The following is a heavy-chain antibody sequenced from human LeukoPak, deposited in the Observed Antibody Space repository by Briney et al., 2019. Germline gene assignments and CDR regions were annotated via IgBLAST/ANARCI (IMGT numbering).Heavy chain of an antibody. CDR1: GFTFSSYA. CDR3: ANTAFHSSTFDH. V-gene: IGHV3-23*01. J-gene: IGHJ4*02. D-gene: IGHD6-19*01. Sequence: GGSLRLSCAASGFTFSSYAMSWVRQAPGKGLEWVSGISGSGSSTYYADSVKGRFTISRDNPKNTLDLQMNSLRAEDTAIYYCANTAFHSSTFDHWGQGTLVTVSS. CDR2: ISGSGSST.